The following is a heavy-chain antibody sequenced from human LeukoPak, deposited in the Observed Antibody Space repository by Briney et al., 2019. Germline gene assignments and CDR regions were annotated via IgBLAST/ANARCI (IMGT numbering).Heavy chain of an antibody. V-gene: IGHV3-15*01. Sequence: GGSLRLSCAASGFTFSNAWMSWVRQAPGKGLEWVGRIKSKTDGGTTDYAAPVKGRFTISRDDSKNTLYLQMNSLKTEDTAVYYCTTAITLYYYDSSGYPIDYWGQGTLVTASS. CDR3: TTAITLYYYDSSGYPIDY. CDR1: GFTFSNAW. D-gene: IGHD3-22*01. J-gene: IGHJ4*02. CDR2: IKSKTDGGTT.